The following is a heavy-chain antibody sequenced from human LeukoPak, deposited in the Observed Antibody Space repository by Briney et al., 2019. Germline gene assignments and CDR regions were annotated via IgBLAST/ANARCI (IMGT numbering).Heavy chain of an antibody. Sequence: SETLSLTCTVSGGSISSSSYHWGWIRQPPGRGLEWIGSIYYSGSAYYNPSLKSRVTISADTSKNQFSLKLSSVTAADTAVYYCAREILGYYSSSWFGRSVDCWGQGTLVTVSS. CDR1: GGSISSSSYH. D-gene: IGHD6-13*01. V-gene: IGHV4-39*07. J-gene: IGHJ4*02. CDR2: IYYSGSA. CDR3: AREILGYYSSSWFGRSVDC.